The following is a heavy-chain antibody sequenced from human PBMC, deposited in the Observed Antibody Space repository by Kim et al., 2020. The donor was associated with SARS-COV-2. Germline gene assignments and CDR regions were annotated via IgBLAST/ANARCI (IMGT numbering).Heavy chain of an antibody. CDR1: GGSISSYY. V-gene: IGHV4-59*08. CDR3: TMGFGDY. CDR2: IYYSGST. Sequence: SETLSLTCTVSGGSISSYYWSWIRQPPGKGLEWIGYIYYSGSTNYNPSLKSRVTITVDTSKNQLSLKLSSVTAADTAVHYCTMGFGDYCGEGTLVAVSS. J-gene: IGHJ4*02. D-gene: IGHD3-10*01.